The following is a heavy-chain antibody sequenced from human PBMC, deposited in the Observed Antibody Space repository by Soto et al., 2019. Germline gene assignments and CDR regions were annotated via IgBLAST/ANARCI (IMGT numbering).Heavy chain of an antibody. J-gene: IGHJ5*02. CDR2: IGTLHDI. Sequence: EVQLVESGGGLVQPGGSLRLSCAASGFTFSASDMHWVRQATGKGLEWVAAIGTLHDIYYPDSVKGRFTISRENAKNSLYLQMNSLRAEDTAVYYCARQASYWHGGGGWIDPWGQGTLVTVSS. CDR1: GFTFSASD. CDR3: ARQASYWHGGGGWIDP. D-gene: IGHD2-8*02. V-gene: IGHV3-13*01.